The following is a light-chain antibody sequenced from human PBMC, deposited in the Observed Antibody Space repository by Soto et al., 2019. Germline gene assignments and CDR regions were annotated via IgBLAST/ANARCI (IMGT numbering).Light chain of an antibody. CDR1: SSNIGSKT. V-gene: IGLV1-44*01. J-gene: IGLJ1*01. CDR3: AAWDDSLNGYV. Sequence: SALTQQPSASGTPGQRVTISCSGSSSNIGSKTVNWYQQLPGTAPKLLIYGSDQRPSGVPDRFSGSKSGTSASLAISGLQSEDEADYYCAAWDDSLNGYVFGTGTKVTVL. CDR2: GSD.